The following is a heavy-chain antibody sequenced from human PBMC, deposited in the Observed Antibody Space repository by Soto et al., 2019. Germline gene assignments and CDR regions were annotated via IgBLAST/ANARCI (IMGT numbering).Heavy chain of an antibody. CDR3: ANWGLGDAFDI. CDR2: IKQDGSEK. Sequence: GGSLRLSCAASGFTFSSYWMSWVRQAPGKGLEWVANIKQDGSEKYYVDSVKGRFTISRDNAKNSLYLQMNSLRAEDTAVYYCANWGLGDAFDIWGQGTMVTVSS. J-gene: IGHJ3*02. V-gene: IGHV3-7*03. CDR1: GFTFSSYW. D-gene: IGHD7-27*01.